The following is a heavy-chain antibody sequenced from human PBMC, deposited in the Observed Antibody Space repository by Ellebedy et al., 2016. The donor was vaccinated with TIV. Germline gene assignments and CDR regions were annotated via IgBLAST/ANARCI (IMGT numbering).Heavy chain of an antibody. CDR1: GFTFSSSA. CDR2: IRGSGGST. D-gene: IGHD2-21*02. Sequence: GESLKISCAASGFTFSSSAMSWVRQAPGKGLEWVSGIRGSGGSTYYADSVKGRLAISRDNSKDTLYMQMNSLRAEDTAVYYCAALSCSGDDCYAFDYWGQGTLVTVSS. J-gene: IGHJ4*02. CDR3: AALSCSGDDCYAFDY. V-gene: IGHV3-23*01.